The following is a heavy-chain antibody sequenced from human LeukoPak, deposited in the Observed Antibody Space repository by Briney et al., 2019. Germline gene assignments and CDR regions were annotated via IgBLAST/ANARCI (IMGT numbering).Heavy chain of an antibody. J-gene: IGHJ4*02. V-gene: IGHV3-23*01. CDR1: GFTFSGYA. CDR2: VGDSGVST. D-gene: IGHD2-15*01. CDR3: AKQKGYCSGGNCYFEN. Sequence: PGGSLRLSCAASGFTFSGYAMSWVRQAPGKGMEWVSAVGDSGVSTYSADSVKGRFTISRDNSKNTLYLQMNSLRAEDAAIYYCAKQKGYCSGGNCYFENWGQGTLVTVSS.